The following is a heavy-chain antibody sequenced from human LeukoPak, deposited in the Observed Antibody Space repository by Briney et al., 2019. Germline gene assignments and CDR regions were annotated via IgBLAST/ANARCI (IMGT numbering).Heavy chain of an antibody. CDR1: GFTFDDYG. D-gene: IGHD2-21*01. V-gene: IGHV3-20*04. J-gene: IGHJ5*02. CDR2: INWNGGST. CDR3: ARDPAYCGGETLTCGFDP. Sequence: PGGSLRLSCAASGFTFDDYGMSWVRQAPGKGLEWVSGINWNGGSTGYADSVKGRFTISRDNAKNSLYLQMNSLRAEDTALYYCARDPAYCGGETLTCGFDPWGRGTLVTVSS.